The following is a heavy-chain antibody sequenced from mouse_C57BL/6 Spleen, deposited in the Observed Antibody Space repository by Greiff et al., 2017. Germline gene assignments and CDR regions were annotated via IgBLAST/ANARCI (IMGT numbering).Heavy chain of an antibody. J-gene: IGHJ4*01. CDR3: ASTYYDGSSYDGYAMDY. CDR2: IWGGGST. Sequence: VQRVESGPGLVQPSQSLSITCTVSGFSLTSYGVHWVRQSPGKGLEWLGVIWGGGSTDYNAAFISRLSISKDNSKNQVFFKMNSLQADDTAIYYCASTYYDGSSYDGYAMDYWGQGTSVTVSS. CDR1: GFSLTSYG. D-gene: IGHD1-1*01. V-gene: IGHV2-2*01.